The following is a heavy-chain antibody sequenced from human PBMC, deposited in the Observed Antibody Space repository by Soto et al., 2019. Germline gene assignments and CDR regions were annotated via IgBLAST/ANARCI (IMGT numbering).Heavy chain of an antibody. CDR1: GGSISSYY. CDR3: ATDLARGAFDI. V-gene: IGHV4-59*01. Sequence: PTETLSLTCTVSGGSISSYYWSWIRQPPGKGLEWIGYIYYSGSTNYNPSLKSRVTISVDTSKNQFSLKLSSLRSEDTAVYYCATDLARGAFDIWGQGTMVTVSS. CDR2: IYYSGST. J-gene: IGHJ3*02.